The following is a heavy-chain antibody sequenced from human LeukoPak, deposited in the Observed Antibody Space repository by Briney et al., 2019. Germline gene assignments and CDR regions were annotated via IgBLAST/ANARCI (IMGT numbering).Heavy chain of an antibody. CDR2: ISSSSSYI. J-gene: IGHJ3*02. CDR1: GFTISSHS. CDR3: VRGYSNYGYVFDI. D-gene: IGHD4-11*01. Sequence: GGSLRLSCAASGFTISSHSMNWVRQAPGKGLEWVSSISSSSSYIYYTDSVKGRFSISRDNARNSLFLQMNSLRAEDTAVYYCVRGYSNYGYVFDIWGQGTMVTVSS. V-gene: IGHV3-21*01.